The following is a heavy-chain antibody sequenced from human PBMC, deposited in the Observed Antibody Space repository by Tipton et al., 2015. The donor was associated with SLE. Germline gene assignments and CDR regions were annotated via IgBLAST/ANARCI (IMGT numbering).Heavy chain of an antibody. J-gene: IGHJ3*02. CDR2: IYHSGST. CDR1: GGSISGYY. CDR3: ASPAYYDFWSDSDAFDI. D-gene: IGHD3-3*01. Sequence: TLSLTCTVSGGSISGYYWSWIRQSPGKGLEWIGEIYHSGSTNYNPSLKSRVTISVDTSKNQFSLKLSSVTAADTAVYYCASPAYYDFWSDSDAFDIWGQGTMVTVSS. V-gene: IGHV4-59*12.